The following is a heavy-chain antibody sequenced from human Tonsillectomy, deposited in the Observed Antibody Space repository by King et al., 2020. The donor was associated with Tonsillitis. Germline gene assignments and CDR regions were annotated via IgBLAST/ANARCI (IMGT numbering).Heavy chain of an antibody. CDR1: GGSISSDSYY. D-gene: IGHD2-2*01. CDR3: ASATCSNTTCYRPEYFQD. Sequence: VQLQESGPGLVKPSQTLSLTCIVSGGSISSDSYYWSWIRQHPGKGLEWIGYIHYTGSTYYSPSLKSRMTISVDTSKNQFSLNLSSVTAADTAVYYCASATCSNTTCYRPEYFQDWGQGALVTVSS. CDR2: IHYTGST. J-gene: IGHJ1*01. V-gene: IGHV4-31*03.